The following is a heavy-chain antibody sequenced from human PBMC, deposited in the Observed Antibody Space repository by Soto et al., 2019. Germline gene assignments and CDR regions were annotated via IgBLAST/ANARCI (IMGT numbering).Heavy chain of an antibody. CDR2: INHSGST. CDR1: GGSFSGYY. J-gene: IGHJ6*02. CDR3: STTGTDYYYGMDV. D-gene: IGHD2-15*01. Sequence: QVQLQQWGAGLLKPSETLSLTCAVYGGSFSGYYWSWIRQPPGKGLEWIGEINHSGSTNYSPSIKSRVTISVDTSKSQSSLKLSSVTAADTAVYYCSTTGTDYYYGMDVWGQGTTDTVSS. V-gene: IGHV4-34*01.